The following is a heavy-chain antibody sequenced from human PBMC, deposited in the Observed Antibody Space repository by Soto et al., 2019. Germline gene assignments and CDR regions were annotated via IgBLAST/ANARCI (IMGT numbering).Heavy chain of an antibody. V-gene: IGHV1-69*06. Sequence: ASVKVSCKASGGTFSSYAISWVRQAPGQGLEWMGGIIPIFGTANYAQKFQGRVTITADKSTSTAYMELSSLRSEDTAVYYCARNPTSVAFDIWGQGTMVTVSS. D-gene: IGHD1-26*01. CDR2: IIPIFGTA. CDR3: ARNPTSVAFDI. J-gene: IGHJ3*02. CDR1: GGTFSSYA.